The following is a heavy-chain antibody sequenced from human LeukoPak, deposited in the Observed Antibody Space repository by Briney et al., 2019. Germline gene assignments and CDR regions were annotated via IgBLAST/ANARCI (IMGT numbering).Heavy chain of an antibody. CDR1: GYTFTSYA. CDR2: INAGNGNT. J-gene: IGHJ3*02. D-gene: IGHD3-22*01. Sequence: ASVTVSCTASGYTFTSYAMHWVRQAPGQRLEWMGWINAGNGNTKYSQKFQGRVTITRDTSASTAYMELSSLRSEDTAVYYCARDHGDSSGYYYSAFDIWGQGTMVTVSS. V-gene: IGHV1-3*01. CDR3: ARDHGDSSGYYYSAFDI.